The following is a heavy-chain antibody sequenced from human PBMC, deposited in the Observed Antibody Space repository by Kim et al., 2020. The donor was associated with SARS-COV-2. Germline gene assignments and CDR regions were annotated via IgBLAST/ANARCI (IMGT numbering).Heavy chain of an antibody. CDR3: SRGRSAFTF. V-gene: IGHV4-59*09. CDR2: GTT. Sequence: GTTNYNPSLKSRVTISVATSKNQFSLKLSSVTAADTAVYYCSRGRSAFTFWGQGILVTVSS. D-gene: IGHD6-19*01. J-gene: IGHJ4*02.